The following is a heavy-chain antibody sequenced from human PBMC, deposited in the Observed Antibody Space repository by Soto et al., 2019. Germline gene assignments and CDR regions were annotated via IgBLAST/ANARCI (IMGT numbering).Heavy chain of an antibody. CDR1: GFTFSSYA. Sequence: GGSLRLSCAASGFTFSSYAMHWVRQSPGKGLEWVAVISYDGSNKYYADSVKGRFTISRDNSKNTLYLQMNSLRAEDTAVYYCARDTFPHVDIVATTDAFDIWGQGTMVTVSS. D-gene: IGHD5-12*01. CDR2: ISYDGSNK. V-gene: IGHV3-30-3*01. CDR3: ARDTFPHVDIVATTDAFDI. J-gene: IGHJ3*02.